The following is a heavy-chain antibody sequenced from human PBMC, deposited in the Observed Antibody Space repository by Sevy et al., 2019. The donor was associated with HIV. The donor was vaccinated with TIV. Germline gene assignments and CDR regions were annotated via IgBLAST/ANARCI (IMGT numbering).Heavy chain of an antibody. V-gene: IGHV3-23*01. Sequence: GGSLRLSCAASGFTFSSYDMSWVRQAPGKGLEWVSVISSSGGTTYYADSVKGRFTISRDNSKNTVYLQMKSLRTEDTAVYYCAKPRGTGWRGGFDCWGQGTLVTVSS. CDR1: GFTFSSYD. CDR2: ISSSGGTT. J-gene: IGHJ4*02. CDR3: AKPRGTGWRGGFDC. D-gene: IGHD6-19*01.